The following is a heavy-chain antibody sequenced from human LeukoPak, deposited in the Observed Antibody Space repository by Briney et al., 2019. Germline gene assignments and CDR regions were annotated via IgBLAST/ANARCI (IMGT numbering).Heavy chain of an antibody. Sequence: GGSLRLSCAASGFTFDDYAMHWVRQAPGKGLEWVSGISWNSGSIGYADSVKGRFTISRDNAKNSLYLQMNSLRAEDTAVYYCARDRGEWELTIDYWGQGTLVTVSS. J-gene: IGHJ4*02. CDR2: ISWNSGSI. CDR1: GFTFDDYA. CDR3: ARDRGEWELTIDY. V-gene: IGHV3-9*01. D-gene: IGHD1-26*01.